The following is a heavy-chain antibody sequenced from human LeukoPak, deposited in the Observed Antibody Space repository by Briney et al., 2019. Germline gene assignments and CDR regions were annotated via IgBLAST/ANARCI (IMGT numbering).Heavy chain of an antibody. CDR1: GGSFSGYY. CDR2: INHSGST. CDR3: ARGPRDRYYYGSGSYVTGYYYYMDV. D-gene: IGHD3-10*01. V-gene: IGHV4-34*01. Sequence: PSETLSLTCAVYGGSFSGYYWSWIRQPPGKGLEWIGEINHSGSTNYNPSLKSRVTISVDTSKNQFSLKLGSVTAADTAVYYCARGPRDRYYYGSGSYVTGYYYYMDVWGKGTTVTVSS. J-gene: IGHJ6*03.